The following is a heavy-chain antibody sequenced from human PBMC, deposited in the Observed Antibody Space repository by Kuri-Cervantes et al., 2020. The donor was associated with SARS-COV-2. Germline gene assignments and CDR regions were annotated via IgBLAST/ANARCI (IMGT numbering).Heavy chain of an antibody. J-gene: IGHJ4*02. CDR2: ISSSSSYI. CDR3: ARVEGISLDY. V-gene: IGHV3-21*01. Sequence: GESLKISCAASGFTFSSYSMNWVRQAPGKGLEWVSSISSSSSYIHYADSVKGRFTISRDNAKNSLYLQMNSLRAEDTAVYYCARVEGISLDYWGQGTLVTVSS. D-gene: IGHD3-3*01. CDR1: GFTFSSYS.